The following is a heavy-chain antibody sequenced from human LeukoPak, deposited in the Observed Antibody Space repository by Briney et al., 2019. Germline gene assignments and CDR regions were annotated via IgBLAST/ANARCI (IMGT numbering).Heavy chain of an antibody. CDR3: ATELEPGPL. D-gene: IGHD1-1*01. Sequence: PSETLSLTCTVSGGSISNYYWSWIRQPVGKGLEWIGRIHTSGSTNYNPSLKSRVTMSVDTPKNQFSLNLSSVTAADTAVYYCATELEPGPLWGQGTLVTVSS. J-gene: IGHJ4*02. V-gene: IGHV4-4*07. CDR2: IHTSGST. CDR1: GGSISNYY.